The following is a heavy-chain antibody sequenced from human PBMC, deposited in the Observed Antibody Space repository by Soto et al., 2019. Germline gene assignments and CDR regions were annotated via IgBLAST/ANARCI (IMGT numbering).Heavy chain of an antibody. V-gene: IGHV1-3*01. J-gene: IGHJ4*02. D-gene: IGHD3-9*01. CDR1: GYTFTSYA. CDR2: INAGNGNT. Sequence: ASVKVSCKASGYTFTSYAMHWVRQAPGQRLEWMGWINAGNGNTKYSQKFQGRVTITRDTSASTAYMELSSLRSEDTAVYYCARSGDYDIHLDYWGQGTLVTVSS. CDR3: ARSGDYDIHLDY.